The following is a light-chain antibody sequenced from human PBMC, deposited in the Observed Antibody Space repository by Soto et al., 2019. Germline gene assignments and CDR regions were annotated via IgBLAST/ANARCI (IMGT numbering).Light chain of an antibody. Sequence: QSVLTQPPSASGSPGQSVTISCTGTSSDVGGYNYVSWYQQHPGKAPKLMIYEVSKRPSGVPDRFSGSKSGNTASLTVSGLQAEDEADYYCRSYAGSNNYVFGTGTKLPS. V-gene: IGLV2-8*01. CDR3: RSYAGSNNYV. CDR2: EVS. CDR1: SSDVGGYNY. J-gene: IGLJ1*01.